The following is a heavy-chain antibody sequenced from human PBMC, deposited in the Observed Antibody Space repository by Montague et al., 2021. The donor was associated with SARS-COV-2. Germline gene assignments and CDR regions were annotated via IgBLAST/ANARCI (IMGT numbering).Heavy chain of an antibody. CDR3: ARAYCGGDCYFYWYFDL. CDR2: TYYRSKWYN. J-gene: IGHJ2*01. CDR1: GDSVSSNIAT. V-gene: IGHV6-1*01. Sequence: CAISGDSVSSNIATWNWIRQSPSRGLEWLGRTYYRSKWYNDYAVSVKSRVIINPDTSNNRISLQLNSVTPEDTAVYYCARAYCGGDCYFYWYFDLWGLGTKVTVSS. D-gene: IGHD2-21*02.